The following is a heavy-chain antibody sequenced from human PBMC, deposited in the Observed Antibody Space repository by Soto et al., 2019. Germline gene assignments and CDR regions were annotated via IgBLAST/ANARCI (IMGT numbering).Heavy chain of an antibody. V-gene: IGHV3-21*01. Sequence: GGSLRLSCAASGFTFSSYSMNWVRQAPGKGLEWVSSISSSSSYIYYADSVKGRFTISRDNAKNSLYLQMNSLRAEDTAVYYCARVANYGDPGLYYMDVWGKGTTVTVSS. CDR3: ARVANYGDPGLYYMDV. D-gene: IGHD4-17*01. CDR1: GFTFSSYS. CDR2: ISSSSSYI. J-gene: IGHJ6*03.